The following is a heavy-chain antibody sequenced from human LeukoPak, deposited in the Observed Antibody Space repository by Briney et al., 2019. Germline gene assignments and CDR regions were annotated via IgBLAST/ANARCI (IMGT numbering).Heavy chain of an antibody. J-gene: IGHJ2*01. Sequence: SETPSLTCAVSGYSISSGYYWGRIRQPPGKGLEWIGSIYHSGGTYYSPSLKSRVTISVDTSKNQFSLKLSSVTAADTAVYYCARRAYCGGDCNWYFDLWGRGTLVTVSS. CDR1: GYSISSGYY. CDR3: ARRAYCGGDCNWYFDL. V-gene: IGHV4-38-2*01. D-gene: IGHD2-21*01. CDR2: IYHSGGT.